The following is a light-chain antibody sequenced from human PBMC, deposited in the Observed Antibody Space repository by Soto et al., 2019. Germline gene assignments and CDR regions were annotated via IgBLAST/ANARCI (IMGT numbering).Light chain of an antibody. V-gene: IGKV1-39*01. CDR2: AAS. Sequence: DLPMTQSPSSLPTSVGDRVTISCRASQTINSYLNWYQQKPGKAPTVLIYAASSLKSGVPSRFSGSGSGTDFTLTISSLQPEDFATYYCQQTYSFPYTFGQGTKLEIK. J-gene: IGKJ2*01. CDR3: QQTYSFPYT. CDR1: QTINSY.